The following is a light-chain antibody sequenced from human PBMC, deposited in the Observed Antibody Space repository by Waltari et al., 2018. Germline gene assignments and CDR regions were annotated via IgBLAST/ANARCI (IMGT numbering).Light chain of an antibody. Sequence: QSALTQPASVSGSPGQSITISCSGIGSPVGASDYVPWHQDHPVKAPQVIIYDVTNRPAGVSDRFSASKSANTASLTISRLQPEDEADYYCSSQTLDGLILFGGGTRLTVL. V-gene: IGLV2-14*03. CDR2: DVT. CDR3: SSQTLDGLIL. J-gene: IGLJ2*01. CDR1: GSPVGASDY.